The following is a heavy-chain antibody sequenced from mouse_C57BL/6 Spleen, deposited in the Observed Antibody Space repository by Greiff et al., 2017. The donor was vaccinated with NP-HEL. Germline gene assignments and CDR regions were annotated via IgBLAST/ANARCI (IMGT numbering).Heavy chain of an antibody. CDR2: INPSSGYT. CDR3: ARSYYGSSSLTYTYYYAMDY. Sequence: VQLQQSGAELAKPGASVKLSCKASGYTFTSYWMHWVKQRPGQGLEWIGYINPSSGYTKYNQKFKDKATLTADKSSSTAYMQLSSLTYEDSAVYYCARSYYGSSSLTYTYYYAMDYWGQGTSVTVSS. D-gene: IGHD1-1*01. J-gene: IGHJ4*01. CDR1: GYTFTSYW. V-gene: IGHV1-7*01.